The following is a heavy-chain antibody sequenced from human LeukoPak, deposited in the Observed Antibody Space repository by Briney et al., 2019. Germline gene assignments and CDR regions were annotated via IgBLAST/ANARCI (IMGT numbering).Heavy chain of an antibody. Sequence: SEALSLTCTVSGGSISSGGYYWSCIRQHPGKGLGWIGYIYYGGITYYNPSLKSRATTSVDTSKNQFSLKLSSVNAADTAVYYCARASLYSGYDSNWFDPWGQGTLVTVSS. V-gene: IGHV4-31*03. CDR2: IYYGGIT. J-gene: IGHJ5*02. CDR3: ARASLYSGYDSNWFDP. D-gene: IGHD5-12*01. CDR1: GGSISSGGYY.